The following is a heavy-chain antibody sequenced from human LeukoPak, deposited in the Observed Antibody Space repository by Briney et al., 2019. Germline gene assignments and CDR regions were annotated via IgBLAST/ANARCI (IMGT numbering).Heavy chain of an antibody. J-gene: IGHJ3*02. V-gene: IGHV1-18*01. D-gene: IGHD3-3*01. CDR1: GYTFTSYG. CDR2: ISAYNGNT. CDR3: ARSPKLLTIFGVARADAFDI. Sequence: ASVKVACKASGYTFTSYGISWVRQAPGQGLEWMGWISAYNGNTNYAQKLQGRVTMTRDTSISTAYMELSRLRSDDTAVYYCARSPKLLTIFGVARADAFDIWGQGTMVTVSS.